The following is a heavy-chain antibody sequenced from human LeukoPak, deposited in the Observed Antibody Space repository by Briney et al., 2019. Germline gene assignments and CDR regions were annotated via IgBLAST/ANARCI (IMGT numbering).Heavy chain of an antibody. CDR3: ARAGSSWEKYGMDV. CDR2: INAGNGNT. V-gene: IGHV1-3*01. D-gene: IGHD6-13*01. Sequence: GASVKVFCKASGYTFTSYAMHWVRQAPGQRLEWMGWINAGNGNTKYSQKFQGRVTITRDTSASTAYMELSSLRSEDTAVYYCARAGSSWEKYGMDVWGQGTKVTVPS. J-gene: IGHJ6*02. CDR1: GYTFTSYA.